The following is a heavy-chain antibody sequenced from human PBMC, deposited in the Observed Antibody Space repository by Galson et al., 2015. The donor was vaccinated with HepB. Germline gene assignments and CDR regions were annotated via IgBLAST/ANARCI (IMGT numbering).Heavy chain of an antibody. CDR2: ISYDGSNK. V-gene: IGHV3-30*18. Sequence: SLRLSCAASGFTFSNYGMHWVRQAPGKGLEWVAVISYDGSNKYYADSVKGRFTISRDNPKNTLYLQINSLRAEDTALYYCAKDPYLYSALAGTMAGFDYWGQGTLVTVSS. J-gene: IGHJ4*02. CDR1: GFTFSNYG. CDR3: AKDPYLYSALAGTMAGFDY. D-gene: IGHD6-19*01.